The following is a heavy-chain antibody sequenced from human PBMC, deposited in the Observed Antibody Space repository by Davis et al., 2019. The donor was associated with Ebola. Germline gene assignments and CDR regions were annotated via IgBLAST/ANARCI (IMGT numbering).Heavy chain of an antibody. CDR1: GGSISSSSYY. J-gene: IGHJ5*02. Sequence: MPSETLSLTCTVSGGSISSSSYYWGWIRQPPGKGLEWIGSIYSSGSTSYNPSHKSRVTISVDTSKHQFSLKLSSVTAADTAVDYCARNWSIVVVWGWFDPWGQGTLVTVSS. V-gene: IGHV4-39*01. CDR2: IYSSGST. CDR3: ARNWSIVVVWGWFDP. D-gene: IGHD3-22*01.